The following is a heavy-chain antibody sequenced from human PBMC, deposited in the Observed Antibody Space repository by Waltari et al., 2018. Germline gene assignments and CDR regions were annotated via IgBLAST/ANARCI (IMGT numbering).Heavy chain of an antibody. J-gene: IGHJ3*02. CDR3: AKAGIVGATRGSDAFDI. V-gene: IGHV3-30*18. Sequence: QVQLVESGGGVVQPGRSLRLSFAASGFTFSSYGLHWLRSAPGKGLEWVAVISYDGSNKYYADSVKGRFTISRDNSKNTLYLQMNSLRAEDTAVYYCAKAGIVGATRGSDAFDIWGQGTMVTVSS. D-gene: IGHD1-26*01. CDR1: GFTFSSYG. CDR2: ISYDGSNK.